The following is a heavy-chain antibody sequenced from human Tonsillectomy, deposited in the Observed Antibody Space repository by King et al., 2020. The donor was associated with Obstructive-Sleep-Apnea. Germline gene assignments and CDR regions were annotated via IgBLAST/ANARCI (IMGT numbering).Heavy chain of an antibody. D-gene: IGHD3-16*01. CDR2: ISSSSSTI. CDR1: VFTFSSYS. CDR3: ARDGGSAPS. V-gene: IGHV3-48*01. J-gene: IGHJ5*02. Sequence: VQLVESGGGLVHPGGSLRLSCAASVFTFSSYSMNWVGKAPGKGLEWVAYISSSSSTIYSADSVKGRFTISSDNAKNSLYLQRNSLRAEDTAVYYCARDGGSAPSWGQGTLVTVSS.